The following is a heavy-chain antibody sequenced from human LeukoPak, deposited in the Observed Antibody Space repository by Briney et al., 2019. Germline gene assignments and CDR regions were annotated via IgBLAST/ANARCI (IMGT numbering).Heavy chain of an antibody. V-gene: IGHV1-18*01. Sequence: GASVKVSCKASGYTFTSYGISWVRQAPGQGLEWMGWISAYNGNTNYAQKLQGRVTMTTDTSTSTAYMELRSLRSDDTAVYYCARLTTINNIYPTLDYWGQGTLVTVPS. CDR1: GYTFTSYG. CDR3: ARLTTINNIYPTLDY. D-gene: IGHD1-14*01. CDR2: ISAYNGNT. J-gene: IGHJ4*02.